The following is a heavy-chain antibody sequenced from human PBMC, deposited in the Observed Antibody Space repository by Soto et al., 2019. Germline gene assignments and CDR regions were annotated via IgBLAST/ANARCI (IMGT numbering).Heavy chain of an antibody. Sequence: SETLSLTCTVFGGSISSGDYYWSWIRQPPGKGLEWIGYIYYSGSTYYNPSLKSRVTISVDTSKNQFSLKLSSVTAADTAVYYCARERPDGSRLDPWGQGTLVTVSS. D-gene: IGHD6-13*01. CDR2: IYYSGST. V-gene: IGHV4-30-4*01. CDR1: GGSISSGDYY. J-gene: IGHJ5*02. CDR3: ARERPDGSRLDP.